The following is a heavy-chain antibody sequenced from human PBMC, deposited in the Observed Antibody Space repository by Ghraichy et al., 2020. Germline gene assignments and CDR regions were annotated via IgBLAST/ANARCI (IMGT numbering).Heavy chain of an antibody. V-gene: IGHV3-23*01. J-gene: IGHJ1*01. CDR3: AKDVDYYDSSGYSRAEYFQH. Sequence: GGSLRLSCAASGFTFSSYAMSWVRQAPGKGLEWVSAISGSGGSTYYADSVKGRFTISRDNSKNTLYLQMNSLRAEDTAVYYCAKDVDYYDSSGYSRAEYFQHWGQGTLVTVSS. CDR1: GFTFSSYA. D-gene: IGHD3-22*01. CDR2: ISGSGGST.